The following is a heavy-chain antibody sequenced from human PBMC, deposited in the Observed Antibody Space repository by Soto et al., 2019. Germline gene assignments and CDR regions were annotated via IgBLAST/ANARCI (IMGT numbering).Heavy chain of an antibody. Sequence: QVQLVESGGGVVQPGTSLRLSCAASTFNFTSYAMHWVRQAPGKGLEWVAVISYDGRDKFYADSVKGRFTISRDNSKPTFYLHMNNLRTDDTSMYPFAKGWLIVRWGQGTLVNISS. D-gene: IGHD3-22*01. CDR1: TFNFTSYA. J-gene: IGHJ4*02. CDR3: AKGWLIVR. V-gene: IGHV3-30*04. CDR2: ISYDGRDK.